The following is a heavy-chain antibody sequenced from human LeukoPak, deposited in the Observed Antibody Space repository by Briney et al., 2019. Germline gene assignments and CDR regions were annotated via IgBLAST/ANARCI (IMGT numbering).Heavy chain of an antibody. CDR2: ISSGGSYK. Sequence: AGGSLRLSCAVSGFTFSTYTMSWVRQAPGKGLEWVSSISSGGSYKYYADSVEGRFTISRDSAENSLYLQMNGLRAEDTAVYYCARDYCSGGSCYSLNFQLWGQGTLVTVSS. V-gene: IGHV3-21*01. CDR1: GFTFSTYT. D-gene: IGHD2-15*01. CDR3: ARDYCSGGSCYSLNFQL. J-gene: IGHJ1*01.